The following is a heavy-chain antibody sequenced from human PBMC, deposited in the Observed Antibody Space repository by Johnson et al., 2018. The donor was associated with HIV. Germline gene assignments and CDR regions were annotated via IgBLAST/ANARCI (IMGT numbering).Heavy chain of an antibody. CDR1: GFTFSSYV. Sequence: QVQLVESGGGVVQPGRSLRLSCAASGFTFSSYVMYWVRQAPGKGLEWVAVISYDGSNKYYAGSVKGRFTISRDNAKNSLYLQMNSLRAEDTAVYYCARSGTSGSYAFDFWGQGTKVTVSS. J-gene: IGHJ3*01. CDR2: ISYDGSNK. CDR3: ARSGTSGSYAFDF. V-gene: IGHV3-30*04. D-gene: IGHD3-22*01.